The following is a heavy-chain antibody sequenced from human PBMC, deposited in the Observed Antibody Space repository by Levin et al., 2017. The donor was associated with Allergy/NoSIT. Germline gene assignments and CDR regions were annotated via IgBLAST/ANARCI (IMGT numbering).Heavy chain of an antibody. Sequence: GESLKISCAASGFTFSDYYMSWIRQAPGKGLEWVSYISSSSSYTNYADSVKGRFTISRDNAKNSLYLQMNSLRAEDTAVYYCARDQDCSGGSCYSDYWGQGTLVTVSS. V-gene: IGHV3-11*05. CDR1: GFTFSDYY. J-gene: IGHJ4*02. CDR3: ARDQDCSGGSCYSDY. D-gene: IGHD2-15*01. CDR2: ISSSSSYT.